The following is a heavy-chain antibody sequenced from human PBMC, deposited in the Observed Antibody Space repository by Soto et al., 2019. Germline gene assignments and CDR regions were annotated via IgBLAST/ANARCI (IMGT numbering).Heavy chain of an antibody. CDR1: GFTFSNYA. Sequence: GGSLRLSCAASGFTFSNYAVTWVRQAPGKGLEWVSGISGSGTAAYYADSVKGRFTISRDNSKNTLFLQMNSLRAEDTAVYYCAKHGPWFGEFSPLDYWGQGTLVTVSS. CDR3: AKHGPWFGEFSPLDY. D-gene: IGHD3-10*01. V-gene: IGHV3-23*01. CDR2: ISGSGTAA. J-gene: IGHJ4*02.